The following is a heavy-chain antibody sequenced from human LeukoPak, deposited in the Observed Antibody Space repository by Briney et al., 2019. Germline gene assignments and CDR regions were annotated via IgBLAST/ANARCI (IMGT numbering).Heavy chain of an antibody. D-gene: IGHD6-19*01. J-gene: IGHJ4*02. Sequence: GGSLRLSCAASGFTFSSYNMNWVRQAPGKGLEWVSSISSSSSYIYYADSVKGRFTISRDNAKNSLYLQMNSLRAEDTAVYYCASNSRIAVAGGSYYWGQGTLVTVSS. V-gene: IGHV3-21*01. CDR2: ISSSSSYI. CDR3: ASNSRIAVAGGSYY. CDR1: GFTFSSYN.